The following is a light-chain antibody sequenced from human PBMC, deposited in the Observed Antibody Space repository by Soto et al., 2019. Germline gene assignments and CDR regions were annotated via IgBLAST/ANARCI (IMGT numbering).Light chain of an antibody. CDR1: QSISSW. J-gene: IGKJ1*01. V-gene: IGKV1-5*01. CDR3: QQYNNYWT. Sequence: DFQSTQHHSNLSASVGDRVNITFRASQSISSWLAWYQQKPGKAPKLLIYDASSLESGVPSRFSGSGSATEFTLTSSSLPPDEFATYYWQQYNNYWTVGQGAKVDIK. CDR2: DAS.